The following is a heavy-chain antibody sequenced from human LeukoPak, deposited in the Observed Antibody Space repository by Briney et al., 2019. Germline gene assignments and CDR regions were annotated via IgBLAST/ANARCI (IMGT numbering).Heavy chain of an antibody. J-gene: IGHJ6*02. CDR1: GASISTYY. CDR2: MSYSGST. Sequence: SETLSLTCTASGASISTYYWCWIRQPPGKGLAWIGYMSYSGSTSYNPSLKSRVTISGDTSKNLFSLKLSSVTAADTAVYYCAREGYGYGNYYGMDVWGQGNTVTVSS. D-gene: IGHD5-18*01. V-gene: IGHV4-59*12. CDR3: AREGYGYGNYYGMDV.